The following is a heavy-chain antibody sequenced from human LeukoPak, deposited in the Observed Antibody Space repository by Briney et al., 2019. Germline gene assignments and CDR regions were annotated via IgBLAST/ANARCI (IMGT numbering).Heavy chain of an antibody. CDR3: TGDHYDSSAVRLR. CDR2: IKSKTDGGTT. D-gene: IGHD3-22*01. CDR1: GFTFSNAW. V-gene: IGHV3-15*01. Sequence: GGSLRLSCAASGFTFSNAWMSWVRQAPGKGLEWVGRIKSKTDGGTTDYAAPVKGRFTISRDDSKNTLYLQMNSLKTEDTAVYYCTGDHYDSSAVRLRWGQGTLVTVSS. J-gene: IGHJ4*02.